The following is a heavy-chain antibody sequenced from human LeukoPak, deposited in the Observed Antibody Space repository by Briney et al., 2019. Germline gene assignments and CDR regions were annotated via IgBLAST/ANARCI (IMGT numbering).Heavy chain of an antibody. V-gene: IGHV3-33*03. J-gene: IGHJ4*02. D-gene: IGHD6-19*01. Sequence: GGSLRLSCAASGFTFSTYGMHWVRQAPGKGLEWVAVIWYDGSNKYYADSVKGRFTISRDNSKNTLYLQMNSLRAEDTAVYYCVKDVGGGWYVWDYWGQGTLVTVSS. CDR3: VKDVGGGWYVWDY. CDR2: IWYDGSNK. CDR1: GFTFSTYG.